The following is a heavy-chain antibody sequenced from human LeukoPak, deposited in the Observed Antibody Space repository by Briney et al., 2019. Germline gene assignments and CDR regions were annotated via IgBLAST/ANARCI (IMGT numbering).Heavy chain of an antibody. V-gene: IGHV3-48*01. CDR2: ISSSSSTI. CDR3: ARGTGDGGFDY. D-gene: IGHD7-27*01. Sequence: GGSLRLSCAASGFTFSNYGMNWVRQAPGKGLEWVSYISSSSSTINYADSVKGRFTISRDNAKNSLYLQMNSLRADDTAVYYCARGTGDGGFDYWGQGTLVTVSS. J-gene: IGHJ4*02. CDR1: GFTFSNYG.